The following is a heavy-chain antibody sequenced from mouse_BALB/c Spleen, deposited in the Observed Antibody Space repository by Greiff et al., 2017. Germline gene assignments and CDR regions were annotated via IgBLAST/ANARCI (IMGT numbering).Heavy chain of an antibody. CDR3: ARSDCYGSSSPFDY. CDR2: IDPANGNT. V-gene: IGHV14-3*02. J-gene: IGHJ2*01. CDR1: GFNIKDTY. D-gene: IGHD1-1*01. Sequence: VQLQQSGAELVKPGASVKLSCTASGFNIKDTYMHWVKQRPEQGLEWIGRIDPANGNTKYDPKFQGKATITADTSSNTAYLQLSSLTSEDTAVYYCARSDCYGSSSPFDYWGQGTTLTVSS.